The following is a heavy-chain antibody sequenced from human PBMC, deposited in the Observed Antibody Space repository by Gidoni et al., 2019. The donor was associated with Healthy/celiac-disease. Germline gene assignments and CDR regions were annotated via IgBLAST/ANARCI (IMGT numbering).Heavy chain of an antibody. CDR1: GFTFSSYS. D-gene: IGHD3-10*01. J-gene: IGHJ4*02. Sequence: EVQLVESGGGLVKPGGSLRLSCAASGFTFSSYSMNWVRQAPGKGLEWVSSSSRRSSYIYYADSVKGRLTISRDNAKNSLYLQMNSLRAEDTAVYYCASSGGDYYGSGGDYWGQGTLVTVSS. V-gene: IGHV3-21*01. CDR3: ASSGGDYYGSGGDY. CDR2: SSRRSSYI.